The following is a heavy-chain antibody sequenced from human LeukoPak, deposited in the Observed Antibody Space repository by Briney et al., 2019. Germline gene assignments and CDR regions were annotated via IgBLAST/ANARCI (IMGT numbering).Heavy chain of an antibody. CDR2: IRSKAYGGTT. Sequence: GGSLRLSCTAFGFTFGDYAMSWVRQAPGKGLEWVGFIRSKAYGGTTEYAASVKGRFTISRDDSKSIAYLQMNSLKTEDTAVYYCTRVSAPYYYYGMDVWGKGTTVTVSS. CDR3: TRVSAPYYYYGMDV. J-gene: IGHJ6*04. V-gene: IGHV3-49*04. CDR1: GFTFGDYA.